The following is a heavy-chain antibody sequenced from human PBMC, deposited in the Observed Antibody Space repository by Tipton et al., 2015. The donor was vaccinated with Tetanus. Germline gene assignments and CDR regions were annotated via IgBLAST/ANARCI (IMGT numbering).Heavy chain of an antibody. CDR2: IYYSGDT. D-gene: IGHD6-19*01. Sequence: TLSLTCSVSGASISSSRYFWNWVRQYPGKGLEWIGYIYYSGDTYINPSLKSRVTMSVDTSKNQFSLNVTSVTAADTAVYYCARGSGWADFWGQGTQVTVSS. CDR1: GASISSSRYF. CDR3: ARGSGWADF. V-gene: IGHV4-31*03. J-gene: IGHJ4*02.